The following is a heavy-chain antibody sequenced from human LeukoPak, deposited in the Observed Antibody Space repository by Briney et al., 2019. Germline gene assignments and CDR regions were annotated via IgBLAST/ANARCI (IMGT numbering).Heavy chain of an antibody. J-gene: IGHJ4*02. V-gene: IGHV1-18*01. D-gene: IGHD5-24*01. CDR3: ARSSGRWLQYQLFDY. CDR1: GYTFTSYG. Sequence: ASVKVSCEASGYTFTSYGISWVRQAPGQGLEWMGWISAYNGNTNYAQKLQGRVTMTTDTSTSTAYMELRSLRSDDTAVYYCARSSGRWLQYQLFDYWGQGTLVTVSS. CDR2: ISAYNGNT.